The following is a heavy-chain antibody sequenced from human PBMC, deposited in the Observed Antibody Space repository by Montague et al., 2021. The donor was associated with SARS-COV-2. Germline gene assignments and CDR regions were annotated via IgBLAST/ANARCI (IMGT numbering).Heavy chain of an antibody. CDR1: GGSISSGSYY. CDR3: ARGIGVAGHFDC. CDR2: ISISGTP. V-gene: IGHV4-61*02. J-gene: IGHJ4*02. D-gene: IGHD6-19*01. Sequence: TLSLTCTVSGGSISSGSYYWSWIRQPSGKGLDWIVRISISGTPXYXXXXNGRVTISVDTSRNQFSLKLRSVTAADTAVYYCARGIGVAGHFDCWGQGILVTVSS.